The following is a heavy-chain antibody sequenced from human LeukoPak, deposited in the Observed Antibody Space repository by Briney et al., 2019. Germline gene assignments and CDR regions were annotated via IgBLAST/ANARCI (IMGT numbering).Heavy chain of an antibody. Sequence: PGGSLLLSCAASGFTFSSYEMNWVRQAPGKGLEWVSYISSSGSTIHYADSVKGRFTISRDNAKNSLYLQMNSLRAEDTAVYYCARVYARHFDYWGQGTLVTVSS. CDR3: ARVYARHFDY. J-gene: IGHJ4*02. CDR1: GFTFSSYE. CDR2: ISSSGSTI. V-gene: IGHV3-48*03. D-gene: IGHD3-16*01.